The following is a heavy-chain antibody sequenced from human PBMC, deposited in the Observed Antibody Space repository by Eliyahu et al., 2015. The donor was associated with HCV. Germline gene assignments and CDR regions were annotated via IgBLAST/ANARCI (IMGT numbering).Heavy chain of an antibody. V-gene: IGHV3-15*07. CDR2: IKSKTDGGTT. D-gene: IGHD7-27*01. CDR1: GFTFSNAW. CDR3: TTAWGPKEHDSNGYYYYGMDV. J-gene: IGHJ6*02. Sequence: EVQLVESGGGLVKPGGSLRLSCAASGFTFSNAWMNWVRQAPGKGLEWVGRIKSKTDGGTTDYAAPVKGRFTISRDDSKNTLYLQMNSLKTEDTAVYYCTTAWGPKEHDSNGYYYYGMDVWGQGTTVTVSS.